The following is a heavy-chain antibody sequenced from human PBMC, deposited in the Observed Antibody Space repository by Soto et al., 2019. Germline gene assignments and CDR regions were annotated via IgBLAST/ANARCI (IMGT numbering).Heavy chain of an antibody. Sequence: WGSLRISCAASGFTVSSYGMHWVRQAPGKGLEWVAVIWYDGSNKYYADSVKGRFTISRDNSKNTLYLQMNSLRAEDTAVYYCARDYVDIVATTQLYYYYYMDVWGKGTTVTVSS. CDR3: ARDYVDIVATTQLYYYYYMDV. CDR1: GFTVSSYG. D-gene: IGHD5-12*01. CDR2: IWYDGSNK. J-gene: IGHJ6*03. V-gene: IGHV3-33*01.